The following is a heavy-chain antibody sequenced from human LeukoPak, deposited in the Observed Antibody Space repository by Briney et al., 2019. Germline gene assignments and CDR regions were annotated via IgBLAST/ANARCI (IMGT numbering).Heavy chain of an antibody. J-gene: IGHJ3*02. CDR1: GFTVSSNY. CDR2: IYSGGST. CDR3: ANTYYYGSGRLLGDAFDI. Sequence: GGSLRLSCAASGFTVSSNYMSWVRQAPGKGLEWVSVIYSGGSTYYADSVKGRFTISRDNSKNTLYLQMNSLRAEDTAVYYCANTYYYGSGRLLGDAFDIWGQGTMVTVSS. D-gene: IGHD3-10*01. V-gene: IGHV3-66*01.